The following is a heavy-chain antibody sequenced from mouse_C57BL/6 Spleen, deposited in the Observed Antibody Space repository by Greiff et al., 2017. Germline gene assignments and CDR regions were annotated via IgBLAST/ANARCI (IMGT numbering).Heavy chain of an antibody. CDR1: GFSLSTSGMG. Sequence: QVQLKQSGPGILQSSQTLSLTCSFSGFSLSTSGMGVSWIRQPSGKGLEWLAHIYWDDDKRYNPSLKSRLTISKATSRNPVFLKITSVDTADTATYYCARAYYSNYDYWGQGTTLTVSS. CDR2: IYWDDDK. V-gene: IGHV8-12*01. J-gene: IGHJ2*01. D-gene: IGHD2-5*01. CDR3: ARAYYSNYDY.